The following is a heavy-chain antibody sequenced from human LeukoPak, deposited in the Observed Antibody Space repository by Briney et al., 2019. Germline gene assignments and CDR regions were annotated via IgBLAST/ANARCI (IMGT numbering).Heavy chain of an antibody. CDR1: GFTFSSYA. CDR3: ARAYGTNGYYQLPIDY. J-gene: IGHJ4*02. CDR2: ITGSGDTT. Sequence: GGSLRLSCAASGFTFSSYAMSWVRQAPGKGLEWVSSITGSGDTTDHADSVKGRFTIFRDNSKNTLYLQMNSLRVEDTALYYCARAYGTNGYYQLPIDYWGQGILVTVSS. V-gene: IGHV3-23*01. D-gene: IGHD3-3*01.